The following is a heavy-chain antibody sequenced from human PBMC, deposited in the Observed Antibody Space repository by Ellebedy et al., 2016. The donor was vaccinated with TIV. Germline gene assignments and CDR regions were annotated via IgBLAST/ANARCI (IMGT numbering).Heavy chain of an antibody. CDR3: ARASYYGSGHPFDP. J-gene: IGHJ5*02. V-gene: IGHV1-2*02. CDR2: INPNSGAT. CDR1: GYTFTGYY. D-gene: IGHD3-10*01. Sequence: ASVKVSXXASGYTFTGYYMHWVRQAPGQGLEWMGWINPNSGATNYAQKFQGRVTMTRDTSIDTAYMELSRLNSDDTAVYYCARASYYGSGHPFDPWGQGTLVTVSS.